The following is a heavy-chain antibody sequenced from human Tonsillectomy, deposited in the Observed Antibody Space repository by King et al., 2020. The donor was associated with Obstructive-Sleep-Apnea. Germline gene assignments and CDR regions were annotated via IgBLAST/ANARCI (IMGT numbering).Heavy chain of an antibody. CDR2: IIPIFGTA. J-gene: IGHJ4*02. Sequence: QVQLVQSGAEVKKPGSSVKVSCKASGGTFSSYAISWVRQAPGQGLEWMGGIIPIFGTANYAQKLQGRVTITADESTSTAYMELSSLRSEDTAVYYCAKDLKNYYDSSGYFDYWGQGTLVAVSS. CDR3: AKDLKNYYDSSGYFDY. D-gene: IGHD3-22*01. V-gene: IGHV1-69*01. CDR1: GGTFSSYA.